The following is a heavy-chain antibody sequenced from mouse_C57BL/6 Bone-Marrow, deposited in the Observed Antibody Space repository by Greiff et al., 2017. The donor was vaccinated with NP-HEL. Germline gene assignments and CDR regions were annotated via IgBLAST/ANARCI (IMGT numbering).Heavy chain of an antibody. V-gene: IGHV5-4*01. CDR3: AREAYYYGSRRFAY. CDR1: GFTFSSYA. CDR2: ISDGGSYT. D-gene: IGHD1-1*01. Sequence: EVMLVESGGGLVKPGGSLKLSCAASGFTFSSYAMSWVRQTPEKRLEWVTTISDGGSYTYYPDNVKGRFTISRDNAKNNLYLQMSHLKSEDTAMYYCAREAYYYGSRRFAYWGQGTLVTVSA. J-gene: IGHJ3*01.